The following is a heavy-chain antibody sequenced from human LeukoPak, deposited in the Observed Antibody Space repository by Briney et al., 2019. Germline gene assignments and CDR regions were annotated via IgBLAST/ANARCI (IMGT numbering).Heavy chain of an antibody. J-gene: IGHJ4*02. CDR1: GYTFTSYA. Sequence: ASVKVSCKASGYTFTSYAMHWVRQAPGQRLEWVGWSNAGNGNTKYSQEFQGRVTITRDTSASTAYMELSSLRSEDMAVYYCARGGYSSSWPLDYWGQGTLVTVSS. V-gene: IGHV1-3*02. CDR2: SNAGNGNT. CDR3: ARGGYSSSWPLDY. D-gene: IGHD6-13*01.